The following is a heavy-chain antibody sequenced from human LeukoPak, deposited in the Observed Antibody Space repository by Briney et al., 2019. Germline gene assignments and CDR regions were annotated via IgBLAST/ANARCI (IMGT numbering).Heavy chain of an antibody. CDR2: ISSSSSYI. Sequence: PSETLSLTCTVSGGSISSSSYYWGWVRQAPGKGLEWVSSISSSSSYIYYADSVKGRFTISRDNAKNSLYLQMNSLRAEDTAVYYCARSSQRENTIFGVVTTYYYYMDVWGKGTTVTVSS. CDR3: ARSSQRENTIFGVVTTYYYYMDV. D-gene: IGHD3-3*01. V-gene: IGHV3-21*01. J-gene: IGHJ6*03. CDR1: GGSISSSSYY.